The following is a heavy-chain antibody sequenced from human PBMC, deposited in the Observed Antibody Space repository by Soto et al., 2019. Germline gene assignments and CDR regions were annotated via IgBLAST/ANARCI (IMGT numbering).Heavy chain of an antibody. V-gene: IGHV4-30-2*01. CDR1: GLSISSGGYS. CDR3: ARTPTP. D-gene: IGHD1-26*01. CDR2: IYHSGST. J-gene: IGHJ5*02. Sequence: TLSLTCAVSGLSISSGGYSWSWIRQPPGKGLEWIGYIYHSGSTYYNPSLKSRVTISVDRSKNQFSLKLSSVTAAYTAVYYCARTPTPWGQGTLVTVSS.